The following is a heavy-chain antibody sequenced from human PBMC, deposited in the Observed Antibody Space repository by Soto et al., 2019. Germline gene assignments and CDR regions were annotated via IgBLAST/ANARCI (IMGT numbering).Heavy chain of an antibody. CDR2: IIPIYGTA. J-gene: IGHJ4*02. CDR3: ARGRDYGDRAARFGY. Sequence: QVQLVQSGAEVKKPGSSVKVSCKASGGTFSSYAISWVRQAPGQGLEWMGGIIPIYGTANYAQKFQGRVTINADESTSTAYMELGSLRSEDTAVYYCARGRDYGDRAARFGYWGQGTLVTVSS. V-gene: IGHV1-69*12. CDR1: GGTFSSYA. D-gene: IGHD4-17*01.